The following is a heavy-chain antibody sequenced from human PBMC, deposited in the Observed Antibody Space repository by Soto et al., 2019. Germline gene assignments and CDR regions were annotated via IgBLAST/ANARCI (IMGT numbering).Heavy chain of an antibody. V-gene: IGHV3-23*01. D-gene: IGHD6-13*01. Sequence: RQAPGKGLEWVSAISGSGGSTYYADSVKGRFTISRDNSKNTLYLQMNSLRAEDTAVYYCAKEEYSSSCPFDYWVQGTLVTVSS. CDR3: AKEEYSSSCPFDY. J-gene: IGHJ4*02. CDR2: ISGSGGST.